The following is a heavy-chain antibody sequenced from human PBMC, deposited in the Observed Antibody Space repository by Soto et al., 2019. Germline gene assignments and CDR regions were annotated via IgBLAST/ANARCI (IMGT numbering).Heavy chain of an antibody. J-gene: IGHJ6*02. Sequence: QVQLVQSGAEVKKPGASVKVSCKASGYTFTSYGISWVRQSPGQGLEWMGWISAYNGNTNYAQKLQGRVTMTTDTSTSTDYMELRSLRSDDTAVYYCARVNSPLLYYYYYDGMDVWGQGTTVTVSS. D-gene: IGHD1-26*01. CDR1: GYTFTSYG. CDR3: ARVNSPLLYYYYYDGMDV. CDR2: ISAYNGNT. V-gene: IGHV1-18*01.